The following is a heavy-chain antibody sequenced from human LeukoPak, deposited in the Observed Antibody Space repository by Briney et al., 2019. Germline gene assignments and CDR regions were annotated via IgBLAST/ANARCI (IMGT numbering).Heavy chain of an antibody. CDR3: ARDHYYDSSGYS. V-gene: IGHV3-30-3*01. CDR1: GFTFSSYA. Sequence: GGSLRLSCAASGFTFSSYAMHWVRQAPGKGLEWVAVISYDGSNKYYADSVKGRFTISRDYSKNTLYLQMNSLRAEDTAVYYCARDHYYDSSGYSWGQGTLVTVSS. D-gene: IGHD3-22*01. J-gene: IGHJ5*02. CDR2: ISYDGSNK.